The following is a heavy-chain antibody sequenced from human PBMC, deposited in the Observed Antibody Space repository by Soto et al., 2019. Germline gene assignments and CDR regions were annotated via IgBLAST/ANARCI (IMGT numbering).Heavy chain of an antibody. CDR3: ARWGTTGEVDG. V-gene: IGHV3-33*05. CDR1: GFTFRSYV. CDR2: TSYDGSSN. J-gene: IGHJ4*02. Sequence: QVQLVESGGGVVQPGTSLRLSCVGSGFTFRSYVIHWVRQAPGKGLEWVALTSYDGSSNFYGESVKGRFTSSRDKSRNTVELQMDSLRLEDTALYYCARWGTTGEVDGWGQGTLVSVSS. D-gene: IGHD3-16*01.